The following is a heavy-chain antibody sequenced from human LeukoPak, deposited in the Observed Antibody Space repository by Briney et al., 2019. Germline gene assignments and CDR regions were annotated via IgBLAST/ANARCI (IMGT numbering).Heavy chain of an antibody. CDR1: GGSISSGGYY. V-gene: IGHV4-31*03. D-gene: IGHD3-9*01. CDR3: ARDMTDWWFDP. CDR2: IYYSGST. Sequence: SQTLSLTCTVSGGSISSGGYYWSWIRQHPGKGLEWIGYIYYSGSTHYNPSLKSRVTISVDTSKNQFSLKLSSVTAADTAVYYCARDMTDWWFDPWGQGTLVTVSS. J-gene: IGHJ5*02.